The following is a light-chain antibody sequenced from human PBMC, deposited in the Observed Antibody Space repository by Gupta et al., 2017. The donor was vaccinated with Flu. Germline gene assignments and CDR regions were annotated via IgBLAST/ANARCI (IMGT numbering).Light chain of an antibody. V-gene: IGLV1-44*01. CDR1: NSNIGGNS. CDR2: SNH. CDR3: ATWDDSLKGWV. J-gene: IGLJ3*02. Sequence: QSVLTQPPSASGTPGQRVTISCSGSNSNIGGNSVNWYQQFPGTAPKLLIHSNHQRPSGVPDRFSGSKSGTSASLAISELQSEDDADYFCATWDDSLKGWVFGGGTKLTVL.